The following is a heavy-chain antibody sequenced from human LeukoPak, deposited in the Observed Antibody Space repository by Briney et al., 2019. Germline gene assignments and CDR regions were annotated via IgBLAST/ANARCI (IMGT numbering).Heavy chain of an antibody. CDR3: ARDGLNDAFDI. CDR1: GGSISSYY. V-gene: IGHV4-59*01. CDR2: IYYSGST. J-gene: IGHJ3*02. Sequence: SETLSLTCTVSGGSISSYYWSWIRQPPGKGLEWIGYIYYSGSTNYNPSLKSRVTISVDTSKNQFSLKLSSVIAADTAVYYCARDGLNDAFDIWGQGTMVTVSS.